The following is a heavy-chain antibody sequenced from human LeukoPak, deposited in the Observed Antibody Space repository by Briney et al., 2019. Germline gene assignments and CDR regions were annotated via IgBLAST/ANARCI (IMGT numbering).Heavy chain of an antibody. V-gene: IGHV3-23*01. D-gene: IGHD6-13*01. CDR3: LLAARDY. CDR1: GFTVSSNY. J-gene: IGHJ4*02. CDR2: ISGDGDSA. Sequence: PGGSLRLSCAASGFTVSSNYMSWVRQAPGKGLEWVSGISGDGDSAYYADSVKGRFTVSRDISKNTLYLQMSSLRAEDTAVYYCLLAARDYWGQGTLVTVSS.